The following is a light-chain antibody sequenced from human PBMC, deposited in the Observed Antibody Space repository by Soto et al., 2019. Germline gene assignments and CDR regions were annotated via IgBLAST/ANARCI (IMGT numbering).Light chain of an antibody. J-gene: IGKJ1*01. CDR3: QQHNNWPRT. V-gene: IGKV3-15*01. CDR2: GAS. Sequence: EIVMTQAPATLSVSPGERATLSCRASQSVSNNLAWYQQKPGQAPLLLIYGASTRDTVIPARFSGSGSGTEFSLTISSLQSEDFEVYYCQQHNNWPRTFGQGTKVEIK. CDR1: QSVSNN.